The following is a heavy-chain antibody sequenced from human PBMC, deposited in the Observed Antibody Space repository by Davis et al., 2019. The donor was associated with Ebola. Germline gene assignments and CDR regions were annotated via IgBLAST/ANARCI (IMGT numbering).Heavy chain of an antibody. J-gene: IGHJ6*02. D-gene: IGHD3-22*01. CDR1: GFTFSSYE. Sequence: GESLKIFCAASGFTFSSYEMNWVRQAPGKGLEWVSYISSSGSTIYYADSVKGRFTISRDNAKNSLYLQMNSLRAEDTAVYYCARALVWFTMIVDPRDVWGQGTTVTVSS. CDR3: ARALVWFTMIVDPRDV. V-gene: IGHV3-48*03. CDR2: ISSSGSTI.